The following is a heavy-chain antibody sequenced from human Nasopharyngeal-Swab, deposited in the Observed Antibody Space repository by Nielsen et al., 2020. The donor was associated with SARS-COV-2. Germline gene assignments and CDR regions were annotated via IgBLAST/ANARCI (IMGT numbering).Heavy chain of an antibody. Sequence: SETLSLTCTVSGGSISSYYWSWIRQPAGKGLEWIGRIYTSGSTNYNPSLKSRVTMSVDTSKSQFSLKLSSVTAADTAVYYCARVTAMAPGHYFDYWGQGTLVTVSS. V-gene: IGHV4-4*07. CDR1: GGSISSYY. D-gene: IGHD5-18*01. J-gene: IGHJ4*02. CDR2: IYTSGST. CDR3: ARVTAMAPGHYFDY.